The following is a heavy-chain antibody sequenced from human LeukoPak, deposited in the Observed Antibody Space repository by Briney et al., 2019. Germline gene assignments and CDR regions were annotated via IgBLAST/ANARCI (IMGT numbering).Heavy chain of an antibody. Sequence: SETLSLTCTVSGGSISSYYWSWIRQPPGKGLEWIGYFYYSGSTYYNPSLKSRVTISVDRSKNQFSLKLSSVTAADTAVYYCARTHHASIVVVPAAIPLGYWGQGTLVTVSS. CDR3: ARTHHASIVVVPAAIPLGY. D-gene: IGHD2-2*01. CDR2: FYYSGST. J-gene: IGHJ4*02. V-gene: IGHV4-59*12. CDR1: GGSISSYY.